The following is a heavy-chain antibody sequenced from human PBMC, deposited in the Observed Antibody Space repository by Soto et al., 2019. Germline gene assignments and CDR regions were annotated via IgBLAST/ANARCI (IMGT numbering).Heavy chain of an antibody. CDR1: GYTFTSYA. CDR3: ARKRDGRLQDTNDAFDI. Sequence: GASVKVSCKASGYTFTSYAMHWVRQAPGQRLEWMGWINAGNGNTKYSQKFQGRVTITRDTSASTAYMELSSLRSEDTAVCYCARKRDGRLQDTNDAFDIWGQGTMVTVSS. D-gene: IGHD4-4*01. J-gene: IGHJ3*02. CDR2: INAGNGNT. V-gene: IGHV1-3*01.